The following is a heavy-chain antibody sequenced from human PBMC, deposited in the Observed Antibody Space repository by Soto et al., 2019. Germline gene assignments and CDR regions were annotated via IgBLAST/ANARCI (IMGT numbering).Heavy chain of an antibody. CDR1: GITFSNYA. V-gene: IGHV3-23*01. CDR3: AKGGYCTSTSCYAYDY. CDR2: ISISGGRT. D-gene: IGHD2-2*01. Sequence: GGSLRLSCAASGITFSNYAMSWVRQAPGKGLEWVSTISISGGRTYYADSVKGRFTISRDNSKNTLFLQMNSLRAEDTAVYYCAKGGYCTSTSCYAYDYWGQGTLVTVSS. J-gene: IGHJ4*02.